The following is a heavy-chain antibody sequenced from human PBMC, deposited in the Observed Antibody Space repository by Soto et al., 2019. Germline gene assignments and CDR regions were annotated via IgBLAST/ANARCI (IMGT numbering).Heavy chain of an antibody. CDR2: ISYDGSNK. CDR3: AKVSLWFGEHTYYYYGMDV. J-gene: IGHJ6*02. CDR1: GFTFSSYG. Sequence: GSLRLSCAASGFTFSSYGMHWVRQAPGKGLEWVAVISYDGSNKYYADSVKGRFTISRDNSKNTLYLQMNSLRAEDTAVYYCAKVSLWFGEHTYYYYGMDVWGQGTTVTVSS. D-gene: IGHD3-10*01. V-gene: IGHV3-30*18.